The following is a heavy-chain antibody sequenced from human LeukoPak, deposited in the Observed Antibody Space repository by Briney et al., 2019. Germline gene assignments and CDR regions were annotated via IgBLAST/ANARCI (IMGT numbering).Heavy chain of an antibody. CDR3: AKKVVAAIYYYGMDV. CDR1: GFTFSSYG. Sequence: GGSLRLSCAASGFTFSSYGMHWVRQAPGKGLEWVSAISGSGGSTYYADSVKGRFTISRDNSKNTLYLQMNSLRAEDTAVYYCAKKVVAAIYYYGMDVWGQGTTVTVSS. V-gene: IGHV3-23*01. J-gene: IGHJ6*02. D-gene: IGHD2-15*01. CDR2: ISGSGGST.